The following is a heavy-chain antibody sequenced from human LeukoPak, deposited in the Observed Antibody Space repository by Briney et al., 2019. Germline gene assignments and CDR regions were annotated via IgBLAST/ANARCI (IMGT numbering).Heavy chain of an antibody. CDR1: GFTFTSYE. J-gene: IGHJ4*02. CDR2: ISSSGSPI. D-gene: IGHD5-18*01. V-gene: IGHV3-48*03. Sequence: PGGSLRLSCAASGFTFTSYEMNWVRQAPGKGLEWVSYISSSGSPIYHADSVKGRFTISRDNAKNSLYLQMNSLRAEDTAVYYCAKDKNSYGPHYFDYWGQGTLVTVSS. CDR3: AKDKNSYGPHYFDY.